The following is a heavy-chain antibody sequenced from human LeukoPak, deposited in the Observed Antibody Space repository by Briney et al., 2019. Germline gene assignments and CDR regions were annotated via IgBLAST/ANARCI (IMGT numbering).Heavy chain of an antibody. CDR2: INPNSGGT. D-gene: IGHD6-13*01. CDR3: ARPIAAAGYNWFDP. CDR1: GYTFTGYY. V-gene: IGHV1-2*02. J-gene: IGHJ5*02. Sequence: ASVKVSCKASGYTFTGYYMHWVRQAPGQGVEWMGWINPNSGGTNYAQKFQGRVTMTRDTSISTAYMELSRLRSDDTAVYYCARPIAAAGYNWFDPWGQGTLVTVSS.